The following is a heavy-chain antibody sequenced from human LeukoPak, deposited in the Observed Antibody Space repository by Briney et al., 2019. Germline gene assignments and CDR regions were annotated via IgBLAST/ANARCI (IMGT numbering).Heavy chain of an antibody. D-gene: IGHD1-26*01. CDR3: AKDREGATMFDP. CDR2: IRYDGSNK. V-gene: IGHV3-30*02. CDR1: GFTFSSYG. Sequence: GGSLRLSCAASGFTFSSYGMHWVRQAPGKGLEWVAFIRYDGSNKYYADSVKGRFTISRDNSKNTLYLQMNSLRAEDTAVYYCAKDREGATMFDPWGQGTLVTVSS. J-gene: IGHJ5*02.